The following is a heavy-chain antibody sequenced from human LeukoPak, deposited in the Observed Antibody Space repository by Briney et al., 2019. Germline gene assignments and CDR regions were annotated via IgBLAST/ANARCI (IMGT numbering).Heavy chain of an antibody. D-gene: IGHD6-13*01. J-gene: IGHJ4*02. Sequence: SETLSLTCAVYGGSFSGYYRSWIRQPPGKGLEWIGEINHSGSTNYNPSLKSRVTISVDTSKNQFSLKLSSVTAADTAVYYCARGAIAAAGPGGYWGQGTLVTVSS. V-gene: IGHV4-34*01. CDR2: INHSGST. CDR3: ARGAIAAAGPGGY. CDR1: GGSFSGYY.